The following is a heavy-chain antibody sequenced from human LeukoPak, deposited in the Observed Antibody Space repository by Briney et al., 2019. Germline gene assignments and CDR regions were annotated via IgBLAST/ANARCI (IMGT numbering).Heavy chain of an antibody. Sequence: PGGSLRLSCAASGFTFSSYAMHWVRQAPGKGLEWVAVISYDGSNKYYADSVKGRFTISRDNSKNTLYLQMNSLRAEDTAVYYYYGSGSPNAREPYYFDYWGQGTLVTVSS. CDR1: GFTFSSYA. CDR3: YGSGSPNAREPYYFDY. V-gene: IGHV3-30-3*01. CDR2: ISYDGSNK. D-gene: IGHD3-10*01. J-gene: IGHJ4*02.